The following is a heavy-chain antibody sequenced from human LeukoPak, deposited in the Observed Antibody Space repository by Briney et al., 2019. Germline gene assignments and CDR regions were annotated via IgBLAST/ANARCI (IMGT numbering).Heavy chain of an antibody. V-gene: IGHV4-61*02. CDR2: IYTSGST. CDR3: ASMGVPAALYYYYYMDV. Sequence: PSQTLSLTCTVSGGSISSGSYYWSWIRQPAGKRVEWIGRIYTSGSTNYNPSLKSRVTISVDTSKNQFSLKLSSVTAADTAVYYCASMGVPAALYYYYYMDVWGKGTTVTVSS. CDR1: GGSISSGSYY. J-gene: IGHJ6*03. D-gene: IGHD2-2*01.